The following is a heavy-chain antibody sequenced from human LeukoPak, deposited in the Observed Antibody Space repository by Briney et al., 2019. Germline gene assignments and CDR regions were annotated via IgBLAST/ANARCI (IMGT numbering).Heavy chain of an antibody. V-gene: IGHV3-23*01. CDR1: GFTFSSYA. CDR3: AKSPLYYDILTGIPFDY. CDR2: ISGSGGST. Sequence: PGGSLRLSCAASGFTFSSYAMSWVRQAPGKGLEWVSAISGSGGSTYYADSVKGRFTISRDNSKNTLYLQMNSLRAEDTAVYYCAKSPLYYDILTGIPFDYWGQGTLVTVFS. D-gene: IGHD3-9*01. J-gene: IGHJ4*02.